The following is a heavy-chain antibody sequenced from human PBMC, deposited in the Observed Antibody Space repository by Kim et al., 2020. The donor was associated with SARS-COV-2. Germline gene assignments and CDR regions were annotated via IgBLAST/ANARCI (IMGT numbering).Heavy chain of an antibody. CDR1: GFTFSSYA. CDR2: ISYDGSTK. V-gene: IGHV3-30*04. D-gene: IGHD5-12*01. J-gene: IGHJ4*02. Sequence: GGSLRLSCAASGFTFSSYAMHWVRQAPGKGLEWVAVISYDGSTKYYADAVKGRFTISRDNSKNTLYLQMNSLRAEDTAVYYCARGGGYNGPFDYWGQGTLVTVSS. CDR3: ARGGGYNGPFDY.